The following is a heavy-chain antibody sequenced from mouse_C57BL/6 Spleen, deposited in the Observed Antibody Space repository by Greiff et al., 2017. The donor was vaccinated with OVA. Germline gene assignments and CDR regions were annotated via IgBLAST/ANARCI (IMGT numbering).Heavy chain of an antibody. D-gene: IGHD1-1*01. V-gene: IGHV1-69*01. CDR2: IDPSDSYT. J-gene: IGHJ2*01. CDR1: GYTFTSYW. CDR3: ARRAPFTGVDY. Sequence: QVHVKQPGAELVMPGASVKLSCKASGYTFTSYWMHWVKQRPGQGLEWIGEIDPSDSYTNYNQKFKGKSTLTVDKSSSTAYMQLSSLTSEDSAVYYCARRAPFTGVDYWGQGTTLTVSS.